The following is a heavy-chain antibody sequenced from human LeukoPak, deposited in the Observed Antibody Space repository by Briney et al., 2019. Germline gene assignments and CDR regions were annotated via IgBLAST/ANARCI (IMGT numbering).Heavy chain of an antibody. CDR2: ISSSSSYI. CDR3: AYRGMAKDS. V-gene: IGHV3-21*03. D-gene: IGHD5-24*01. Sequence: GGSLRLSCAASGFTFSSYSMNWVRQAPGKGLEGVSSISSSSSYIYYADSVKGRFTISRDNAQNSLYLQMNSLYDEERALYYCAYRGMAKDSWGQGTLVTVSS. CDR1: GFTFSSYS. J-gene: IGHJ4*02.